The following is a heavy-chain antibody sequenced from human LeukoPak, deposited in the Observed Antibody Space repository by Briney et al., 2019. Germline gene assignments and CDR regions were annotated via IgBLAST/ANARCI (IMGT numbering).Heavy chain of an antibody. Sequence: SETLSLTCIVSGGSISSYYWNWIRQPPGKGLEWIGYIYYSGSTNYNPSLKSRVTISVDTSKNQFSLKLSSVTAADTAVYYCATSGIYSSYTFDIWGQGTMVTVSS. V-gene: IGHV4-59*08. J-gene: IGHJ3*02. CDR2: IYYSGST. CDR3: ATSGIYSSYTFDI. CDR1: GGSISSYY. D-gene: IGHD5-18*01.